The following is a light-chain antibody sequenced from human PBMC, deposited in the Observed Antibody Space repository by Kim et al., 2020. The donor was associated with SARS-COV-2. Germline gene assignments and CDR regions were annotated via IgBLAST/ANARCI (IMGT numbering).Light chain of an antibody. CDR1: SSDVGGYNY. V-gene: IGLV2-11*03. J-gene: IGLJ2*01. CDR3: CSYAGGYTQVA. Sequence: GDIYCTGTSSDVGGYNYVSWYQQFPGNAPRLMIYDVNTRPSGVPDRFSASKSGNTASLTISGLQADDEADYYCCSYAGGYTQVAFGGGTQLTVL. CDR2: DVN.